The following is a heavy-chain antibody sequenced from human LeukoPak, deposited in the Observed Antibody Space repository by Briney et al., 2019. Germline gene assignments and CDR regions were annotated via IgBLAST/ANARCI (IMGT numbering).Heavy chain of an antibody. J-gene: IGHJ4*02. CDR2: IYYSGST. CDR1: GGSISSYY. V-gene: IGHV4-59*12. D-gene: IGHD1-26*01. Sequence: KTSETLSLTCTVSGGSISSYYWSWIRQPPGKGLEWIGYIYYSGSTNYNPSLKSRVTISVDTSKNQFSLKLSSVTAADTAVYYCVRARSGKWGFDYWGQGTLVTVSS. CDR3: VRARSGKWGFDY.